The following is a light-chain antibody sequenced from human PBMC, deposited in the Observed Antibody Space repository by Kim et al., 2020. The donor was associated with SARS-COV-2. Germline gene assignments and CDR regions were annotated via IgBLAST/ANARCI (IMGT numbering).Light chain of an antibody. J-gene: IGKJ2*01. CDR1: QSISSW. CDR2: KAS. CDR3: QQYNSYSPYT. Sequence: SVGDRVTITCRASQSISSWLAWYQQKPGKAPKLLIYKASSLESGVPSRFSGSGSGTEFTLTISSLQPDDFATYYCQQYNSYSPYTFGQGTKLEI. V-gene: IGKV1-5*03.